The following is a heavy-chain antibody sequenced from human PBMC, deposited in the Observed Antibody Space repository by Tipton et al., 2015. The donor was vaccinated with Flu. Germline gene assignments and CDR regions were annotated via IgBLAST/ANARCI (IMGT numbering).Heavy chain of an antibody. Sequence: SLRLSCVVSGFTVSSNYTTWVRQAPGKGLEWVSVIYSGGSTKYADSVKGRFTISRDNSKNTLYLQMNSLRAEDTAVYYCARGRGYCVTTTCLLPFDFWGQGTLVTVSS. J-gene: IGHJ4*02. D-gene: IGHD2-2*01. CDR2: IYSGGST. CDR1: GFTVSSNY. V-gene: IGHV3-53*01. CDR3: ARGRGYCVTTTCLLPFDF.